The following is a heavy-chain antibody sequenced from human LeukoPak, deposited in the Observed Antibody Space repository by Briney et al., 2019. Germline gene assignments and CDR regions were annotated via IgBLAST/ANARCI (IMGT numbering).Heavy chain of an antibody. D-gene: IGHD2-21*01. CDR2: IDPSSGGT. V-gene: IGHV1-2*02. J-gene: IGHJ4*02. CDR1: GYTFTAYY. CDR3: ARDLSHYCGGDCSTFDY. Sequence: ASVTVSCKASGYTFTAYYMHWGRQAPGQGLQWMGWIDPSSGGTNYAQRFQGRVTMTRDTSISTAYMELSSLRSDDTAVYYCARDLSHYCGGDCSTFDYWGQGTLVTVSS.